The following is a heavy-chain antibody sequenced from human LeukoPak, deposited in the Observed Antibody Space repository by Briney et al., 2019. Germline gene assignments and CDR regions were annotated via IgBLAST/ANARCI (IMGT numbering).Heavy chain of an antibody. J-gene: IGHJ4*02. V-gene: IGHV3-30*18. D-gene: IGHD2-15*01. CDR3: AKGLQVAEPPDC. CDR2: ISYDGNNK. CDR1: GFSFSNYV. Sequence: GGSLRLSCAASGFSFSNYVMYWVRQAPRKGLEWVAVISYDGNNKYYADSVKGRFTISRDNSKNTLYLQMSSLRGEDTAVYYCAKGLQVAEPPDCWGQGILVTVSS.